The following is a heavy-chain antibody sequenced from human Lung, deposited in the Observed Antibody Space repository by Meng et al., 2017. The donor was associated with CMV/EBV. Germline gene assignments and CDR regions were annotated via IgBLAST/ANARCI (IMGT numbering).Heavy chain of an antibody. J-gene: IGHJ4*02. CDR2: MSYDGSNK. V-gene: IGHV3-30-3*01. Sequence: SLKISCAASGFTFSNYAMHWVRQAPGKGLEWVAVMSYDGSNKYYADSVKGRFTISRDNSKNTLYLQMNSLRAEDTAMYYCARDRSYDSSGYLDYWGQGXLVTVSS. D-gene: IGHD3-22*01. CDR1: GFTFSNYA. CDR3: ARDRSYDSSGYLDY.